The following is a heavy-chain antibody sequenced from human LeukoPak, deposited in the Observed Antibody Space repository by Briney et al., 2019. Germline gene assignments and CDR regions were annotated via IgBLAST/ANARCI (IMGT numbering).Heavy chain of an antibody. V-gene: IGHV4-30-2*01. D-gene: IGHD3-22*01. CDR1: GGSISSGTYY. Sequence: SETLSLTCTVSGGSISSGTYYWSWIRQPPGKGLEWIGYISHSGSTYYNPSLKSRVTISVDRSKNQFSLKLSSVTAADTAVYYCARDVEHYYDSSGYYYVDWGQGTLVTVSS. J-gene: IGHJ4*02. CDR2: ISHSGST. CDR3: ARDVEHYYDSSGYYYVD.